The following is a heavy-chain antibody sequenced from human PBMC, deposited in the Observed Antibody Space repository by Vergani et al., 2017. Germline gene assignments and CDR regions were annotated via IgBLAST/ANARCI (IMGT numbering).Heavy chain of an antibody. V-gene: IGHV3-21*01. CDR2: ISSSSSYI. Sequence: EVQLVESGGGLVKPGGSLRLSCAASGFTFSSYSMNWVRQAPGKGLEWVSSISSSSSYIYYADSVKGRFTISRDNAKNSLYLQMNSLRAEDTAVYYCASEIPIAVAGTVDYWGQGTLVTVSS. D-gene: IGHD6-19*01. J-gene: IGHJ4*02. CDR1: GFTFSSYS. CDR3: ASEIPIAVAGTVDY.